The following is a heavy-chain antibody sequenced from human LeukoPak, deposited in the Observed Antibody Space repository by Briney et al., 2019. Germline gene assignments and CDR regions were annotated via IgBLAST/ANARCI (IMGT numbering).Heavy chain of an antibody. Sequence: GGSLRLSCAASGFTFSNAWMSWVRQAPGKGLEWVGRIKSKTDGGTTDYAAPVKGRFTISRDDSKNTLYLQMNSLRAEDTAVYYCARAYGGYNAVDYWGQGTLVTVSS. CDR2: IKSKTDGGTT. J-gene: IGHJ4*02. CDR1: GFTFSNAW. V-gene: IGHV3-15*01. D-gene: IGHD5-12*01. CDR3: ARAYGGYNAVDY.